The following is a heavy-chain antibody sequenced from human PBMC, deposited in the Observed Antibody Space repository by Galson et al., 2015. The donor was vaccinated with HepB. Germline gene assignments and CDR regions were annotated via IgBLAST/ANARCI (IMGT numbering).Heavy chain of an antibody. J-gene: IGHJ4*02. CDR2: IWYDGSNK. Sequence: SLRLSCAASGFTFSSYGKHWVRQAPGKGLEWVAVIWYDGSNKYYADSVKGRFTISRDNSKNTLYLQMNSLRAEDTAVYYCARDLPGSSGGPDFDYWGQGTLVTVSS. CDR3: ARDLPGSSGGPDFDY. D-gene: IGHD6-19*01. V-gene: IGHV3-33*08. CDR1: GFTFSSYG.